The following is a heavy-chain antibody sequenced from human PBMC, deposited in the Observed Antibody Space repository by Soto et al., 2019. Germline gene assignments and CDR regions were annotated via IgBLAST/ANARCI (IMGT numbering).Heavy chain of an antibody. CDR2: IKSFNGDT. CDR3: ARVVSTYYDVLTGNWFDP. CDR1: GYTFTSYY. V-gene: IGHV1-2*02. D-gene: IGHD3-9*01. Sequence: ASVKVSCKASGYTFTSYYMHWARQAPGQGLEWMGWIKSFNGDTNYAQKFQGRVTLTRDTSISTAYMELSRLKSDDTAVYYCARVVSTYYDVLTGNWFDPWGQGTLVTVSS. J-gene: IGHJ5*02.